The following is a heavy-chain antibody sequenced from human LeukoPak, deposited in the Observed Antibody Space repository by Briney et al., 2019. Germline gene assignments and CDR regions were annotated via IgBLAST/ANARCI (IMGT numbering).Heavy chain of an antibody. CDR3: ARASSSGTHISGYYYYMDV. CDR1: GASVGSYY. V-gene: IGHV4-4*09. D-gene: IGHD3-10*01. Sequence: SETLSLTCSVSGASVGSYYWSWIRQSPGKGLEWNGEIYNSGTTDSNPSLKSRVTMSVDTSKSQFSLRLSAVTAADSAVYYCARASSSGTHISGYYYYMDVWGTGTTVSVSS. J-gene: IGHJ6*03. CDR2: IYNSGTT.